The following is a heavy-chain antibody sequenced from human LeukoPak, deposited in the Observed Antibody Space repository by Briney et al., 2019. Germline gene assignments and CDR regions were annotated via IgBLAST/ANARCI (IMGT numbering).Heavy chain of an antibody. Sequence: PSETLSLTCTVSGGSISSYYWSWIRQPAGKGLEWIGRIYTSGSTNYNPSRKSRVTMSVDTSKNQFSLKLSSVTAADTAVYYCAREDSPYGTYYYGSGSYYKALYYYGMDVWGQGTTVTVSS. D-gene: IGHD3-10*01. CDR2: IYTSGST. J-gene: IGHJ6*02. CDR3: AREDSPYGTYYYGSGSYYKALYYYGMDV. V-gene: IGHV4-4*07. CDR1: GGSISSYY.